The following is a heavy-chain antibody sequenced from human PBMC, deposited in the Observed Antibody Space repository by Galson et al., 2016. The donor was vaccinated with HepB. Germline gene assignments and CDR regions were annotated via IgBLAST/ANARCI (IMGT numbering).Heavy chain of an antibody. Sequence: SLRLSCAASGFTLSSYSMNWVRRTPGKGLEWVSYITSRSTAIYYADSVKGRFTISRDNARNSLYPQMNSLRAEDTAVYYCAREGTGSSSFIYYYYGMDVWGQGTTVTVSS. V-gene: IGHV3-48*04. CDR3: AREGTGSSSFIYYYYGMDV. J-gene: IGHJ6*02. D-gene: IGHD6-13*01. CDR1: GFTLSSYS. CDR2: ITSRSTAI.